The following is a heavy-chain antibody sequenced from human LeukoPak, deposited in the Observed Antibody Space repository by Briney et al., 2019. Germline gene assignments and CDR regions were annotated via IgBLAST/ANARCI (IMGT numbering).Heavy chain of an antibody. V-gene: IGHV3-72*01. CDR1: GFTFSDHY. CDR2: TRNKANSYTT. Sequence: PGGSLRLSCTASGFTFSDHYMDWVRQAPGKGLEWVGRTRNKANSYTTEYAASVKGRSTISRDDSKNSLYLQMNSLKTEDTAVYYCARLSTASYYFDYWGQGALVTVSS. D-gene: IGHD5/OR15-5a*01. J-gene: IGHJ4*02. CDR3: ARLSTASYYFDY.